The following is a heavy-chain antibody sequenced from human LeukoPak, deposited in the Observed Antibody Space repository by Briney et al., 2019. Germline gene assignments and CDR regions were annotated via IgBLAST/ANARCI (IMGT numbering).Heavy chain of an antibody. CDR1: GFTFSIYW. CDR3: ARGADGVSSNSRGWFDP. V-gene: IGHV3-7*01. D-gene: IGHD2-15*01. Sequence: GGSLRLSCAASGFTFSIYWMSWVRQAPGKGLEWVANMKQDGSEKYYVDSVKGRFTISRDNAKNSLYLQMNSLRAEDTAVYSCARGADGVSSNSRGWFDPWGQGTLVTVSS. CDR2: MKQDGSEK. J-gene: IGHJ5*02.